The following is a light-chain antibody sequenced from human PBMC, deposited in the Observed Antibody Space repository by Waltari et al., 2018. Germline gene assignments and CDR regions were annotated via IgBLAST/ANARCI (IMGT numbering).Light chain of an antibody. CDR1: RDNVGNQG. CDR2: RGV. V-gene: IGLV10-54*04. J-gene: IGLJ3*02. Sequence: QAGLTQPPSVSTDLGQTVTLTCTGGRDNVGNQGAAWLQQRPGHPPKPLSHRGVKRPQGTSGSFSASRSGNIASLTITALQSDDEADYVCSAWDNSLNIWMFGGGTKLTVL. CDR3: SAWDNSLNIWM.